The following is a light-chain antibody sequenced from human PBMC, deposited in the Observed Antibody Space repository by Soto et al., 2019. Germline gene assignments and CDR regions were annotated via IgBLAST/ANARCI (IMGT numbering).Light chain of an antibody. CDR2: GAS. J-gene: IGKJ2*01. CDR3: QSYNNWPPYT. CDR1: QSVSSN. V-gene: IGKV3-15*01. Sequence: EIVMTQSPATLSVSPGERATLSCRASQSVSSNLACYQQKPGQAPRLLIYGASTRSTGIPARFSGSGSGTEFTLTISSLQSEDCAVYYCQSYNNWPPYTFGQGTKLEIK.